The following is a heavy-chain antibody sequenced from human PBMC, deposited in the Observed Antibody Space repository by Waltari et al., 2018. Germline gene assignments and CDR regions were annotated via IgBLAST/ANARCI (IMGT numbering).Heavy chain of an antibody. CDR1: GGTFSSYT. CDR3: AVLGSGTDY. Sequence: QVQLVQSGAEVKKPGSSVKVSCKASGGTFSSYTISWVRQAPGQGLEWMGRIIPSLGIANYAQKFQGRVTITADKSTSTAYMELSSLRSEDTAVYYCAVLGSGTDYWGQGTLVTVSS. D-gene: IGHD3-16*01. J-gene: IGHJ4*02. V-gene: IGHV1-69*02. CDR2: IIPSLGIA.